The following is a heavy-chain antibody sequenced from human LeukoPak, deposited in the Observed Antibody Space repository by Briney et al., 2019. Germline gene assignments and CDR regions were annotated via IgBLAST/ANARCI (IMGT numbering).Heavy chain of an antibody. CDR2: ISWSSGHM. V-gene: IGHV3-9*01. D-gene: IGHD2-15*01. CDR1: EFKFDDYA. J-gene: IGHJ2*01. CDR3: VRSVVVVPPPPTHFDL. Sequence: GGSLRLSCAAAEFKFDDYAMHWVRQGPGKGLEWVAGISWSSGHMEYAESVKGRFTISRDNARNALYLQMDGLRRDDTALYSCVRSVVVVPPPPTHFDLGGRGTQVIVSS.